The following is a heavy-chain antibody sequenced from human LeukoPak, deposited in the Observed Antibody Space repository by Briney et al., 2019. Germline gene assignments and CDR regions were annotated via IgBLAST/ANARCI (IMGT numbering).Heavy chain of an antibody. V-gene: IGHV1-2*02. J-gene: IGHJ5*02. CDR1: GYTFTCYY. CDR2: INPYSGGT. CDR3: ARGGREFDP. Sequence: ASVKVSCKASGYTFTCYYMHWVRQAPGQGLEWMGWINPYSGGTNYAQRFQGRVTMTRDTSISTAYMELSRLRSEDTAVYYCARGGREFDPWGQGTLVTVSS.